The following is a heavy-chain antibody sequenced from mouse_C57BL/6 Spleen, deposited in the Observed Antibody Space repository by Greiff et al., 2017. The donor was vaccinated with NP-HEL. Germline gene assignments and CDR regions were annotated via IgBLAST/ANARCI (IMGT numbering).Heavy chain of an antibody. Sequence: DVKLQESGPGLVKPSQSLSLTCSVTGYSITSGYYWNWIRQFPGNKLEWMGYISYDGSNNYNPSLKNRISITRDTSKNQFFLKLNSVTTEDTATYYCARDPITTVVAPYAMDYWGQGTSVTVSS. CDR1: GYSITSGYY. V-gene: IGHV3-6*01. J-gene: IGHJ4*01. CDR2: ISYDGSN. D-gene: IGHD1-1*01. CDR3: ARDPITTVVAPYAMDY.